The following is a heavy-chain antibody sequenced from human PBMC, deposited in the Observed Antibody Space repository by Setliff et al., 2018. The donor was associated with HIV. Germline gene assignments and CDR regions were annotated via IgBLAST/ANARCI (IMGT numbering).Heavy chain of an antibody. CDR3: ARDDYYDSSGYWGSYYYYGMDV. V-gene: IGHV1-46*01. J-gene: IGHJ6*02. CDR1: GYRFTNHY. Sequence: ASVKVSCKPSGYRFTNHYMHWVRQAPGQGLEWMGVINPTGGSTRNTQKFQGRVAMTRDTSTSTAYMELSRLGSDDTAVYYCARDDYYDSSGYWGSYYYYGMDVWGQGTTVTVSS. CDR2: INPTGGST. D-gene: IGHD3-22*01.